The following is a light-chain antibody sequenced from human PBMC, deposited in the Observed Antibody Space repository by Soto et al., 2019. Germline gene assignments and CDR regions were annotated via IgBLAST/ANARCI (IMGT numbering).Light chain of an antibody. V-gene: IGKV2-28*01. CDR3: MQALQTLGG. CDR2: LGS. Sequence: DIVMTQSPLSLPVTPGEPASISCRSSQSRLHSNGYNYLDWYLQKPGQSPQLLIYLGSNRASGVPDRFSGSGSGTDFTLKISRVEAEDVGVYYGMQALQTLGGFGQGTRLEIK. J-gene: IGKJ5*01. CDR1: QSRLHSNGYNY.